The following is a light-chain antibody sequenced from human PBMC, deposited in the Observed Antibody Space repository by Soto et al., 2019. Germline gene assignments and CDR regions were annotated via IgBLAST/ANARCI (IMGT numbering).Light chain of an antibody. CDR1: SSNVGGYNC. CDR2: DVT. Sequence: QSALTQPRSVSGSPGQSVTISCTGTSSNVGGYNCVSWYQQHPGKAPKLMIYDVTKRPSGVPDRFSGSKSGNTASLTISGLQAADEADYYCCSYARSYTVGVFGGGTKLTVL. CDR3: CSYARSYTVGV. V-gene: IGLV2-11*01. J-gene: IGLJ2*01.